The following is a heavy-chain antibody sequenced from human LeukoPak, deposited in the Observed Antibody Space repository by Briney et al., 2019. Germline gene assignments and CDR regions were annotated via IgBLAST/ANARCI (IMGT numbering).Heavy chain of an antibody. CDR3: AKDLRYCSSTSCYRTYGMDV. CDR2: ISYDGSNK. J-gene: IGHJ6*02. CDR1: GFTFSSYG. D-gene: IGHD2-2*01. V-gene: IGHV3-30*18. Sequence: GGSLRLSCAASGFTFSSYGMHWVRQAPGKGLEWVAVISYDGSNKYYADSVKGRFTISRDNSKNTLYLQMNSLRAEDKAVYYCAKDLRYCSSTSCYRTYGMDVWGQGTTVTVSS.